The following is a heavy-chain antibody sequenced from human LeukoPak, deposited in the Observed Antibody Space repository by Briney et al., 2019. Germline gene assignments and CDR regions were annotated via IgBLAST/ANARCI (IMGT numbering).Heavy chain of an antibody. Sequence: LGGSLRLSCAASGFTFNVYTMNWVRQAPGKGLEWVSSVSSRGKYTYYADSVKGRFAISRDNANNSLYLQMNSLRADDTSVYYCASAYSGGFQWGRGTLVTVSS. D-gene: IGHD3-16*01. V-gene: IGHV3-21*01. J-gene: IGHJ4*02. CDR2: VSSRGKYT. CDR1: GFTFNVYT. CDR3: ASAYSGGFQ.